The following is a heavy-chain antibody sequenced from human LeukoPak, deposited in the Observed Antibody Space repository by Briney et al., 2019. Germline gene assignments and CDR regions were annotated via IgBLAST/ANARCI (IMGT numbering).Heavy chain of an antibody. D-gene: IGHD3-10*01. Sequence: SETLSLTCAVYGGSFSGYYWSWIRQPPWKGLEWIGEINHSGITNYNPSLKSRVTISIDTSKNQFSLNLSSVTAADTAVYYCARAGFGLAPHRGTPFDYWGQGTLVTVSS. CDR1: GGSFSGYY. J-gene: IGHJ4*02. CDR3: ARAGFGLAPHRGTPFDY. V-gene: IGHV4-34*01. CDR2: INHSGIT.